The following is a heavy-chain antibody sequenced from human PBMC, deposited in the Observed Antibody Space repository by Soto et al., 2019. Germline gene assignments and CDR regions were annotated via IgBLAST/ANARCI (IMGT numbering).Heavy chain of an antibody. V-gene: IGHV3-15*07. Sequence: GGSLRLSCAASGFTFSNAWMSWVRQAPGKGLEWVGRIKSKTDGGTTDYAAPVKGRFTVSRDDSKNTLYLQMNSLKTEDTAVYYCTTVLVVRGAMNAFDIWGQGTMVTVSS. J-gene: IGHJ3*02. CDR1: GFTFSNAW. D-gene: IGHD3-10*01. CDR2: IKSKTDGGTT. CDR3: TTVLVVRGAMNAFDI.